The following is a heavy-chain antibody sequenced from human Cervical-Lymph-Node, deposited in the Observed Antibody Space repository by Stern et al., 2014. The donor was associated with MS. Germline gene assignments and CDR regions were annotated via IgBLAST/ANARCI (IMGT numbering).Heavy chain of an antibody. D-gene: IGHD2-2*01. CDR1: GFSLSTSGVG. J-gene: IGHJ5*02. V-gene: IGHV2-5*02. CDR2: IYWDDDK. Sequence: QVTLKESGPTLVKPTQTLTLTCTFSGFSLSTSGVGVGWIRQPPGKALEXLALIYWDDDKRFSPSLKSRLTITKDTPKNQVVLTMTNMDPVDTATYYCALFGYYCSSTSCYGNWFDPWGQGTLVTVSS. CDR3: ALFGYYCSSTSCYGNWFDP.